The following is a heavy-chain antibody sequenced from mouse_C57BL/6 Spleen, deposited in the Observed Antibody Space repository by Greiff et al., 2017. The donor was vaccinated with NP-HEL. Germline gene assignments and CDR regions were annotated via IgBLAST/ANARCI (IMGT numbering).Heavy chain of an antibody. Sequence: EVKVLESGGGLVKPGGSLKLSCAASGFTFSSYAMSWVRQTPEKRLEWVATISDGGSYTYYPDNVKGRFTISRDNAKNNLYLQMSHLKSEDTAMYYCASTMTKGFAYWGQGTLVTVSA. CDR1: GFTFSSYA. CDR2: ISDGGSYT. J-gene: IGHJ3*01. V-gene: IGHV5-4*03. D-gene: IGHD2-4*01. CDR3: ASTMTKGFAY.